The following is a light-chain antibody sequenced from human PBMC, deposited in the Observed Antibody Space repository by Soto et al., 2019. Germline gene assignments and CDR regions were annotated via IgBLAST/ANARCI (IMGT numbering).Light chain of an antibody. Sequence: EIVLTHSPGTLSLSPGERATLSCRASQTVSSNYLAWYQQKPGQAPRLLIYSASTRATGIPDRFSGSGSGRGLALTISRLEPEDFAVYYCQQYGTSQLTVGGGTKVDIK. CDR1: QTVSSNY. CDR2: SAS. CDR3: QQYGTSQLT. J-gene: IGKJ4*01. V-gene: IGKV3-20*01.